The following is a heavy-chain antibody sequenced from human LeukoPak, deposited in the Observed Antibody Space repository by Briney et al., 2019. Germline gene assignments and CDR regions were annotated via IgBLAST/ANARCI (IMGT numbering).Heavy chain of an antibody. V-gene: IGHV4-31*03. CDR3: ARGRNYSYVRFDP. CDR1: GGSISSGGYY. J-gene: IGHJ5*02. Sequence: SQTLSLTCTVSGGSISSGGYYWSWIRQHPGKGLEWIGYIYYSGSTYYNPSLKSRVTISVDTSKNQFSLKLSSVTAADTAVYYCARGRNYSYVRFDPWGQGTLVTVSS. CDR2: IYYSGST. D-gene: IGHD5-18*01.